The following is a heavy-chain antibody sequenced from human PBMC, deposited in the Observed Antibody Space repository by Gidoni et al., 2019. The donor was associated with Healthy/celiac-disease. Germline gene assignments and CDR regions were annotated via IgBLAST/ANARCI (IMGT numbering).Heavy chain of an antibody. Sequence: EVQLVETGGGLIQPGGSLRRSCAASGFTVSSNYMSWVRQAPGKGLEWVSVIYSGGSTYYADSVKGRFTISRDNSKNTLYLQMNSLRAEDTAVYYCAREGSGYSYYYYMDVWGKGTTVTVSS. J-gene: IGHJ6*03. V-gene: IGHV3-53*02. CDR3: AREGSGYSYYYYMDV. D-gene: IGHD3-22*01. CDR1: GFTVSSNY. CDR2: IYSGGST.